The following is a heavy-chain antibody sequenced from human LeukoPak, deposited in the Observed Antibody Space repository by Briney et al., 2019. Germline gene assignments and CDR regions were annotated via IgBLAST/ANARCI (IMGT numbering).Heavy chain of an antibody. CDR2: IYHSGST. V-gene: IGHV4-38-2*01. CDR3: ARRWSGWGFPLGAYFDY. D-gene: IGHD6-19*01. J-gene: IGHJ4*02. CDR1: GYSISSGYY. Sequence: SETLSLTCAVSGYSISSGYYWGWIRQPPGKGLEWIGSIYHSGSTYYNPSLKSRVTISVDTSKNQFSLKLSSVTAADTVVYYCARRWSGWGFPLGAYFDYWGQGTLVTVSS.